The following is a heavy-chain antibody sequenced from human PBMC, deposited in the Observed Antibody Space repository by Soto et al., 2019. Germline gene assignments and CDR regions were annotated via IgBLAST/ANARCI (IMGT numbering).Heavy chain of an antibody. Sequence: DVQLLESGGGLVQPGGSLRLSCAASGFTFSSFAMGWVRQPAGKGLEWVSSVSAGGGSTYYADSVRGRFTVSRDNSRNTVDLELSSLTVEDTATYYCARDLDSRHWNDMNWFDAWGQGTLVTVSS. V-gene: IGHV3-23*01. CDR2: VSAGGGST. D-gene: IGHD1-1*01. CDR1: GFTFSSFA. J-gene: IGHJ5*02. CDR3: ARDLDSRHWNDMNWFDA.